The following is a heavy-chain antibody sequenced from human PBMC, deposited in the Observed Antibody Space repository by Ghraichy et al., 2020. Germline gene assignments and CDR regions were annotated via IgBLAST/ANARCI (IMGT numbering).Heavy chain of an antibody. CDR1: GFTVSSNY. D-gene: IGHD3-10*01. Sequence: GGSLRLTCAASGFTVSSNYMSWVRQAPGKGLEWVSVIYSGGSTYYADSVKGRFTISRDNSKNTLYLQMNSLRAEDTAVYYCARELWFGERGNWFDPWGQGTLVTVSS. J-gene: IGHJ5*02. CDR2: IYSGGST. V-gene: IGHV3-53*01. CDR3: ARELWFGERGNWFDP.